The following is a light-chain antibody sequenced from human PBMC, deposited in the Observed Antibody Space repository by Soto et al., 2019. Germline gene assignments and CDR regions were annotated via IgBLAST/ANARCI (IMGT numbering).Light chain of an antibody. J-gene: IGKJ1*01. CDR3: QQYNSYSRT. V-gene: IGKV3-15*01. CDR2: ASS. Sequence: EIVLTQSPAALSVSPGERVTLSCWASQSVGSTLNWYQQRPGQAPRLVIYASSIRASDFPARFSGSGSGTEFTLTISSLQPDDFATYYCQQYNSYSRTFGQGTKV. CDR1: QSVGST.